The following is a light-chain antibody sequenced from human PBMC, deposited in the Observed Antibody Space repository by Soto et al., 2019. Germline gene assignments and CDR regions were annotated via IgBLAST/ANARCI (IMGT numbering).Light chain of an antibody. J-gene: IGKJ1*01. V-gene: IGKV1-5*01. CDR1: QRISGW. Sequence: IHMTHSPSTLAASLGDAVTITCRASQRISGWLAWHQQKPGKAPKLLIYDVSALKRGVPPRFSGSGSGTEFTLTLSSLQPDDFATYYCQHYNSYSEAFGQGTKVDIK. CDR2: DVS. CDR3: QHYNSYSEA.